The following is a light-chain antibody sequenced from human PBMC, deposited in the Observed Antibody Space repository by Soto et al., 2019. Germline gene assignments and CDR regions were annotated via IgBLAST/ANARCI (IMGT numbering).Light chain of an antibody. CDR2: EDN. V-gene: IGLV1-47*01. J-gene: IGLJ2*01. CDR1: SSSIGSYS. Sequence: QSVLTQPPSASGAPGQXXTXSCSGSSSSIGSYSVYWYQQLPGTAPKLLIYEDNQRPSGVPDRFSGSKSDTSASLAISGLRSGDEADYYCASWDDSLSVIFGGGTQLTVL. CDR3: ASWDDSLSVI.